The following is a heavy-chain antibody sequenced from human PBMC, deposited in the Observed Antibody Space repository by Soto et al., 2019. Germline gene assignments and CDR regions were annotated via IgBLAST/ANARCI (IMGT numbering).Heavy chain of an antibody. CDR2: IKQDGSEK. Sequence: LRLSCAASGFTFSSYWMSWVRQAPGKGLEWVANIKQDGSEKYYVDSVKGRFTISRDNAKNSLYLQMNSLRAEDTAVYYCARDHRYDFWSGYYRYYYYGMDVWGQGTTVTVSS. CDR1: GFTFSSYW. D-gene: IGHD3-3*01. V-gene: IGHV3-7*01. CDR3: ARDHRYDFWSGYYRYYYYGMDV. J-gene: IGHJ6*02.